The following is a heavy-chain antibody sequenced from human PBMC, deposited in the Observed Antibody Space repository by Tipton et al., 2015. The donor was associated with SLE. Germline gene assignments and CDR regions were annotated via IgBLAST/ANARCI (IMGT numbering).Heavy chain of an antibody. Sequence: TLSLTCSVSGGSISNYYWSWIRQPPGKGLEWIGYIYYSGSTNYNPSLESRVSMSLDTSKGQLSLELSAVTAADTAVYYCARTTSGTYYFDYWGRGTLVTVSS. J-gene: IGHJ4*02. D-gene: IGHD3-10*01. CDR1: GGSISNYY. CDR3: ARTTSGTYYFDY. V-gene: IGHV4-59*01. CDR2: IYYSGST.